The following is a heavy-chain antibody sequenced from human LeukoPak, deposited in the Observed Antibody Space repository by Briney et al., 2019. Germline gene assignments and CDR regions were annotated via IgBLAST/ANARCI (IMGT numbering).Heavy chain of an antibody. D-gene: IGHD4-17*01. CDR2: IYYSGSS. Sequence: SETLSLTCTVSGGSISSYYWSWIRQPPGKGLEWIGYIYYSGSSNYNPSLKSRVTISVDTSKNQFSLKLSSVTAADTAVYYCARERAVTTYYYFDYWGQGTLVTVSS. V-gene: IGHV4-59*01. CDR3: ARERAVTTYYYFDY. CDR1: GGSISSYY. J-gene: IGHJ4*02.